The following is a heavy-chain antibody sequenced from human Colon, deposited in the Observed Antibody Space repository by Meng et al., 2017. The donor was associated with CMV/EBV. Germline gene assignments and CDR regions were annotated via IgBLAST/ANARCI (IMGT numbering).Heavy chain of an antibody. CDR2: INPNSGGT. CDR1: GHTFTGYY. V-gene: IGHV1-2*02. J-gene: IGHJ4*02. Sequence: LGQVGAGVKKPGAQGKVACKASGHTFTGYYMHWVRQAPGQGLEWMGWINPNSGGTNYAQKFQGRVTMTRDTSISTAYMELSRLRSDDTAVYYCARDLRVWFGEFKNWGQGTLVTSPQ. D-gene: IGHD3-10*01. CDR3: ARDLRVWFGEFKN.